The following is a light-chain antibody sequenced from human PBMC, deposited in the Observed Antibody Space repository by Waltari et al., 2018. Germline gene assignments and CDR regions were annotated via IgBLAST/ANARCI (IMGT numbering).Light chain of an antibody. J-gene: IGLJ2*01. V-gene: IGLV2-23*02. CDR3: CSYAGSSTLV. CDR2: AVS. Sequence: QPALTQPATVSGSPGQSITISCTGTSSDVGGYNYVSWYQQHPGKAPKLMLYAVSKRPSGVSTRFSGSKSGNTASLTISGLQAEDEADYYCCSYAGSSTLVFGGGTKLTVL. CDR1: SSDVGGYNY.